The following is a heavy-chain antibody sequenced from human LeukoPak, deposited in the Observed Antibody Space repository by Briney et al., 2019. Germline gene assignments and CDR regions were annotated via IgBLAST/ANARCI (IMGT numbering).Heavy chain of an antibody. J-gene: IGHJ4*02. D-gene: IGHD3-10*01. CDR1: GFTFSSYA. Sequence: SGRSLRLSCAASGFTFSSYAMRWVRQAPGKGLEWVAVISYDGSNKYYADSVKGRFTISRDNSKNTLYLQMNSLRAEDTAVYYCARWGRLLWFGDEGGYWGQGTLVTVSS. CDR3: ARWGRLLWFGDEGGY. CDR2: ISYDGSNK. V-gene: IGHV3-30-3*01.